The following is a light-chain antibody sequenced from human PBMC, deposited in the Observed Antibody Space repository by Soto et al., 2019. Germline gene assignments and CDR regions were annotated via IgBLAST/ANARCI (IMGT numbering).Light chain of an antibody. V-gene: IGKV3-15*01. CDR2: GAS. J-gene: IGKJ4*01. Sequence: EIVMTQSPATLSVSRGERATLSCRANQAISSNLAWYQQKPGQAPRLLIYGASTRATGVPVRFSGSGSGTECTLTSSSLQSEDFAVYYWQHYNNLIGTFGGGTKVEIK. CDR1: QAISSN. CDR3: QHYNNLIGT.